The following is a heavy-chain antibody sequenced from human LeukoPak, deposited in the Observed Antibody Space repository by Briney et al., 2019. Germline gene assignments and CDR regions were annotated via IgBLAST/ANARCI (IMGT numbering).Heavy chain of an antibody. J-gene: IGHJ3*02. V-gene: IGHV3-66*01. CDR2: IYSGGST. CDR3: ARDRDSSDAFAI. D-gene: IGHD2-21*02. Sequence: GGSPRLSCAASGFTFSSNYMSWVRQAPGKGLEWVSFIYSGGSTYYADSVKGRFTISRDNSKNTLYLQMNTLRAEDTAVYYCARDRDSSDAFAIWGHGTMVTASS. CDR1: GFTFSSNY.